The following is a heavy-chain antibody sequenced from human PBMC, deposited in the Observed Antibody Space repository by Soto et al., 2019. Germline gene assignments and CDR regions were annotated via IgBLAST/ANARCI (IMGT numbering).Heavy chain of an antibody. CDR1: GGSFTSNNW. Sequence: QVQLQESGPGLVKPSGTLSLTCAVSGGSFTSNNWWTWVRQPPGQGLEWIGESYRTGSTNYNPSLKSRVTISLDKSENQFSLKVTSLTAADTAVYSCASRDPGTSVDYWGQGTLVTVSS. J-gene: IGHJ4*02. CDR2: SYRTGST. CDR3: ASRDPGTSVDY. D-gene: IGHD1-7*01. V-gene: IGHV4-4*02.